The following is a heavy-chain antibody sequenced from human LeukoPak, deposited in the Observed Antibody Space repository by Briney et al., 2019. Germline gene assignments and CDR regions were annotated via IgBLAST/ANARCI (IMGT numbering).Heavy chain of an antibody. J-gene: IGHJ3*02. V-gene: IGHV4-34*01. CDR2: INHSGST. D-gene: IGHD2-2*01. CDR3: ARQGYCSSTSCYVTSFDI. Sequence: PSETLSLTCAVYGGSFSGYYWSWIRQPPGKGLEWIGEINHSGSTNYNPSLKSRVTISVDTSKNQFSLKLSSVTAADTAVYYCARQGYCSSTSCYVTSFDIWGQGTMVTVSS. CDR1: GGSFSGYY.